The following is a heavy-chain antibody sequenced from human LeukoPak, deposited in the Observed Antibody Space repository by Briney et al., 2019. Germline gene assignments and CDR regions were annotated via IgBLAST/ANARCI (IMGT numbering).Heavy chain of an antibody. V-gene: IGHV3-21*01. CDR2: ISSSSSYI. Sequence: GGSLRLSCAASGFTFSSYSMNWVRQAPGKGLEWVSSISSSSSYIYYADSVKGRFTISRDNAKNSLYLQMNSLRAEDTAVYYCARDPELRTYYFDYWGQGTLVTVSS. CDR3: ARDPELRTYYFDY. D-gene: IGHD1-26*01. J-gene: IGHJ4*02. CDR1: GFTFSSYS.